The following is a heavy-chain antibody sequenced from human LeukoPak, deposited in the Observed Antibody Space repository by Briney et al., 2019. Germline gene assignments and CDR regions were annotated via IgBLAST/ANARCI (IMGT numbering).Heavy chain of an antibody. CDR3: ARLAQCGGDCSASGN. CDR1: GYTFTAYN. V-gene: IGHV1-2*02. Sequence: ASVTVSCKASGYTFTAYNLHWVRQAPGQGLEWMGWINPNTGATKYAQKFQGRFTLTTDTSISTVYMELSSLTSDDTAVYYCARLAQCGGDCSASGNWGQGALVTVSS. J-gene: IGHJ4*02. CDR2: INPNTGAT. D-gene: IGHD2-21*02.